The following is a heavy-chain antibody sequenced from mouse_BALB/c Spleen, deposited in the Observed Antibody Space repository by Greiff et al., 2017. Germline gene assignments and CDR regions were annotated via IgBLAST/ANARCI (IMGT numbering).Heavy chain of an antibody. V-gene: IGHV5-17*02. CDR1: GFTFSSFG. Sequence: EVQLVESGGGLVQPGGSRKLSCAASGFTFSSFGMHWVRQAPEKGLEWVAYISSGSSTIYYADTVKGRFTISRDNPKNTLFLQMTSLRSEDTAMYYCAREDWVLDYWGQGTTLTVSS. CDR3: AREDWVLDY. D-gene: IGHD4-1*01. J-gene: IGHJ2*01. CDR2: ISSGSSTI.